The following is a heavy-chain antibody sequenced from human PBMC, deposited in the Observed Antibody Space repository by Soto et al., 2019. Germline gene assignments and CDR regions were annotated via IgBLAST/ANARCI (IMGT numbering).Heavy chain of an antibody. J-gene: IGHJ6*02. Sequence: QVQLQESGPGLVKPSETLSLTCTVSGGSISNYYWSWVRQPPGKGLEWIGYSHYTGSTNYNPSLKRRVTLSVDTSKRQFSLKLSSVTAADTAVYYCATLSCSTAVDGVDVWGQGTAVIVSS. CDR2: SHYTGST. D-gene: IGHD2-15*01. CDR3: ATLSCSTAVDGVDV. CDR1: GGSISNYY. V-gene: IGHV4-59*01.